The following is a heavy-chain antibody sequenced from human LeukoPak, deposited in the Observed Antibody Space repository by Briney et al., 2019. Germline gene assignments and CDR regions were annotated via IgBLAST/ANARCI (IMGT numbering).Heavy chain of an antibody. D-gene: IGHD1-7*01. V-gene: IGHV1-69*05. CDR2: IIPIFGTA. CDR3: AINQLRPFYYFDY. J-gene: IGHJ4*02. CDR1: GGTFSSYA. Sequence: SVKVSCKASGGTFSSYAISWVRQAPGQGLEWVGGIIPIFGTANYAQKFQGRVTITTDESTSTAYMELSSLRSEDTAVYYCAINQLRPFYYFDYWGQGTLVTVSS.